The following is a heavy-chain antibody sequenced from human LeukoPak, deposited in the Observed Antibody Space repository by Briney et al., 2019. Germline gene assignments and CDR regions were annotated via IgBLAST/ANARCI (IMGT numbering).Heavy chain of an antibody. CDR2: ISSNGGST. J-gene: IGHJ6*02. Sequence: GGSLRLSCVASGFTFSSYAMHWVRQAPGKGLEYVSAISSNGGSTYYANSVKGRFTISRDNSKNTLYLQMGSLRAEDVAVYYCARDLDMGHYYGSGSYSPSDGMDVWGQGTTVTVSS. V-gene: IGHV3-64*01. CDR1: GFTFSSYA. CDR3: ARDLDMGHYYGSGSYSPSDGMDV. D-gene: IGHD3-10*01.